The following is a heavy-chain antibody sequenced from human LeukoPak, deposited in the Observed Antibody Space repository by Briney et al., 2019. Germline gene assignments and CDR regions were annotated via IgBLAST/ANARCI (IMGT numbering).Heavy chain of an antibody. J-gene: IGHJ3*02. CDR3: ARDLHYDSSGYYSIGAFDI. D-gene: IGHD3-22*01. CDR1: GFTVSSNY. V-gene: IGHV3-53*01. CDR2: IYSGGST. Sequence: PGGPLRLSCAASGFTVSSNYMSWVRQAPGKGLEWVSVIYSGGSTYYADSVKGRFTISRDNSKNTLYLQMNSLRAEDTAVYYCARDLHYDSSGYYSIGAFDIWGQGTMVTVSS.